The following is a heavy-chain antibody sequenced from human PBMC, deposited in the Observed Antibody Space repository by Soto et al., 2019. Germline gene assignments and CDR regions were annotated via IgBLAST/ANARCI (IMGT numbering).Heavy chain of an antibody. V-gene: IGHV1-69*01. CDR3: AKASGRSWYNWFDP. J-gene: IGHJ5*02. Sequence: QVQLVQSGAEVKKPGSSVKVSCKASGGNFTSYAISWVRQAPGQGLEFMGGIVPLFGTTNYAHKFRVRVTVTAEESTSTVYMEISSPRSEDTAVYYCAKASGRSWYNWFDPWGQGTLVTVST. D-gene: IGHD6-13*01. CDR1: GGNFTSYA. CDR2: IVPLFGTT.